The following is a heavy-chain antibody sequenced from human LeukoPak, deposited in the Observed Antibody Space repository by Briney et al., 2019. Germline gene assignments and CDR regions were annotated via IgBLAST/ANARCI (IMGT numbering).Heavy chain of an antibody. J-gene: IGHJ4*02. V-gene: IGHV4-59*01. D-gene: IGHD6-6*01. CDR2: IYYSGST. Sequence: PSETLSLTCTVSGGSISSYYWSWIRQPPGKGLEWIGYIYYSGSTNYNPSLKSRVTISVDTSKNQFSLKLSSVTAADTAVYYCAIFGDSSSAFDYWGQGTLVTVSS. CDR3: AIFGDSSSAFDY. CDR1: GGSISSYY.